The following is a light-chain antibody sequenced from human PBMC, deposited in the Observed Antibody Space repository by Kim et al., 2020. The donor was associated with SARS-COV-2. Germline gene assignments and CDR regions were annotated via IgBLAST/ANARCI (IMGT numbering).Light chain of an antibody. CDR3: NSRDSSGNHVV. J-gene: IGLJ2*01. V-gene: IGLV3-19*01. Sequence: LGQTVRSTCQGDSLRSFYASWYQQKPGQAPVLVIYGKNNRPSGIPDRFSGSSSGNTASLTITGAQAEDEADYYCNSRDSSGNHVVFGGGTQLTVL. CDR2: GKN. CDR1: SLRSFY.